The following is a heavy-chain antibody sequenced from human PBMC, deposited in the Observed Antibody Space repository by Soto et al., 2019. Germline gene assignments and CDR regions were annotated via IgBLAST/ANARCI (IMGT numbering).Heavy chain of an antibody. Sequence: GGSLRLSCAASGFTFSSYWMHRVRQAPGKGLVWVSRINSDGSSTSYADSVKGRFTISRDNAKNTLYLQMNSLRAEDTAVYYCARVGDLPGDYYYYMDVWGKGTTVTVSS. CDR3: ARVGDLPGDYYYYMDV. J-gene: IGHJ6*03. CDR2: INSDGSST. D-gene: IGHD3-16*01. V-gene: IGHV3-74*01. CDR1: GFTFSSYW.